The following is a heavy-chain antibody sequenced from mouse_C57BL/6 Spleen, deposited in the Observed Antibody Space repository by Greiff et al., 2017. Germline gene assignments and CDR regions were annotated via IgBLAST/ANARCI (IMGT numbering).Heavy chain of an antibody. D-gene: IGHD2-1*01. J-gene: IGHJ2*01. Sequence: EVKLMESEGGLVQPGSSMKLSCTASGFTFSDYYMAWVRQVQEKGLEWVANINYDGSSTYYLDSLKSRFIISRDNAKNILYLQMSSLKSEDTATYYCARVPYGNYFDYWGQGTTLTVSS. CDR3: ARVPYGNYFDY. V-gene: IGHV5-16*01. CDR2: INYDGSST. CDR1: GFTFSDYY.